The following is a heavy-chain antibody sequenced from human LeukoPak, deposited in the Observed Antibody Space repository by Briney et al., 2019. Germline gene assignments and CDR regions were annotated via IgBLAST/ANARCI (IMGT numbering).Heavy chain of an antibody. Sequence: PGGSLRLSCAASGFTFSSYSMTWVRQAPGKGLEWVSVISGSGGATYYADSVKGRFTISRDNSKNTLFLQMDSLRAEDTAVYYCARVEGEITTMDVWGQGTTVTVSS. V-gene: IGHV3-23*01. CDR3: ARVEGEITTMDV. CDR1: GFTFSSYS. D-gene: IGHD4-11*01. J-gene: IGHJ6*02. CDR2: ISGSGGAT.